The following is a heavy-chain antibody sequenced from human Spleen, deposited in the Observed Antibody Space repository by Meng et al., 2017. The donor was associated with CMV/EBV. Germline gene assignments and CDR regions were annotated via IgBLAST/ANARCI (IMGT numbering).Heavy chain of an antibody. CDR3: VNLLNVYNHDY. CDR1: GYSFIDYW. Sequence: GESLKISWKGSGYSFIDYWIGWVRQMPGQGLQWMGIIYPLDSDTRYSPSFQGQITISTDKSTSTAYLQWSSLKASDSAMYYCVNLLNVYNHDYWGQGTLVTVSS. D-gene: IGHD5-24*01. J-gene: IGHJ4*02. CDR2: IYPLDSDT. V-gene: IGHV5-51*01.